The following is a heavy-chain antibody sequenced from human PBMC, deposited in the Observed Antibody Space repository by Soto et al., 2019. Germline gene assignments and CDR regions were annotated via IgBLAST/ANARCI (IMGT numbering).Heavy chain of an antibody. J-gene: IGHJ4*02. CDR3: AKAQSSTIAGRRGFDY. CDR1: GFTFNSFA. D-gene: IGHD6-6*01. Sequence: EVQLLESGGGFVQPGGSLRLSCAASGFTFNSFAMSWVRQAPGKGLEWVSGITGSGGTTYYADSVKGRFTISRDNSMNTLYLQMNSLRAEDTALYYCAKAQSSTIAGRRGFDYWGQGALVTVSS. CDR2: ITGSGGTT. V-gene: IGHV3-23*01.